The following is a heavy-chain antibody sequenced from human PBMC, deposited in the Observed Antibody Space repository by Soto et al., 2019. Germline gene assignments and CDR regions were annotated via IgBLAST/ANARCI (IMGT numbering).Heavy chain of an antibody. CDR2: ISSSSSTI. CDR3: ARESAALNWFDP. D-gene: IGHD2-2*01. Sequence: EVQLVESGGGLVQPGGSLRLSCAASGFTFSSYSMNWVRQAPGKGLEWVSYISSSSSTIYYADSVKGRFTISRDNAKNSLYLLMNSLRDEDTAVYYCARESAALNWFDPWGRGTLVTVSS. CDR1: GFTFSSYS. V-gene: IGHV3-48*02. J-gene: IGHJ5*02.